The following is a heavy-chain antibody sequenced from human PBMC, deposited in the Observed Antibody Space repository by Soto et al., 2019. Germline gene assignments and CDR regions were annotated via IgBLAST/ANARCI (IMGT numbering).Heavy chain of an antibody. J-gene: IGHJ6*02. CDR3: ARDLPTMDV. CDR1: GYTFTSYG. CDR2: IRAYNGNT. V-gene: IGHV1-18*01. Sequence: QVQLVQSGAEVKKPGASVNVSCKASGYTFTSYGISWVRQAPRQGLEWMGWIRAYNGNTNHAQKLQGRVTMTTDTSTSTAYSELRSLRSDDTAVYYCARDLPTMDVWGQGTTVTVSS.